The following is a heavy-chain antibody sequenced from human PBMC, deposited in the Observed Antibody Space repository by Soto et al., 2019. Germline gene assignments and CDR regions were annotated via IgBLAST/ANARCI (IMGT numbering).Heavy chain of an antibody. Sequence: SLRLSCSASGFTFSSYAMHWVRQAPGKGLEYVSAISSNGGSTYYADSVKGRFTISRDNSKNTLYLQMSSLRAEDTAVYYCVKTQYYYDSSGDFDYWGQGTLVTVSS. CDR2: ISSNGGST. CDR3: VKTQYYYDSSGDFDY. J-gene: IGHJ4*02. V-gene: IGHV3-64D*08. CDR1: GFTFSSYA. D-gene: IGHD3-22*01.